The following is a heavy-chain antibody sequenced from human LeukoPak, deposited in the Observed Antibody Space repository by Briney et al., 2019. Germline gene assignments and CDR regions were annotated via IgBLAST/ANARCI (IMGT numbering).Heavy chain of an antibody. J-gene: IGHJ4*02. Sequence: SETLSLTCTVSGSSISSSSYYWGWIRQPPGKGLEWIGSIYYGGSTYYNPSLKSRVTISVDTSKNQFSLKLSSVTAADTAVYYCASRAVYSYGSLDYWGQGTLVTVSS. CDR2: IYYGGST. CDR1: GSSISSSSYY. V-gene: IGHV4-39*07. CDR3: ASRAVYSYGSLDY. D-gene: IGHD5-18*01.